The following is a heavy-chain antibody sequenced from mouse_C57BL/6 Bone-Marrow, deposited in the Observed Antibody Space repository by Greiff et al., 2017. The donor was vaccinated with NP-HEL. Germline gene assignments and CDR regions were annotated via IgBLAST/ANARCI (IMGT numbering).Heavy chain of an antibody. CDR1: GISITTGNYR. V-gene: IGHV3-5*01. D-gene: IGHD2-3*01. CDR2: LYNSGTI. CDR3: ARESDDVPRDWYFDV. Sequence: EVKLQESGPGLVKPSQPVFLPCTVTGISITTGNYRWSWIRQFPGYKLEWIGYLYNSGTITNNPSLTSPPTLPRTTPKNQFLLEMNSLTAEDTATYDCARESDDVPRDWYFDVWGTGTTVTVSS. J-gene: IGHJ1*03.